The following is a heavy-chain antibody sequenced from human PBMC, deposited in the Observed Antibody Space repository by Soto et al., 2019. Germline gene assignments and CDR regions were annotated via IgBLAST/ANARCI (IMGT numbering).Heavy chain of an antibody. CDR2: TTFDGINK. J-gene: IGHJ6*01. CDR3: ARETDGMDV. V-gene: IGHV3-30-3*01. Sequence: PXGSLRRACPASGFIFGTYGIHWVRQAPGKGLEWVAVTTFDGINKYNADSVKGRFTISRDASKQTVYLQMNSLTTEDTAVYFCARETDGMDVWGQGTTVTVSS. CDR1: GFIFGTYG.